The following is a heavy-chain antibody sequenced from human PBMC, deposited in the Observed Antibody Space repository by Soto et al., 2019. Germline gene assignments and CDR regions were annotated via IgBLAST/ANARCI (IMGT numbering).Heavy chain of an antibody. CDR3: VRTHFDFWAFNFCGMDV. Sequence: DVQLAESGGGLVQPGGSMRLSCVASGQTFNRYWMSWVRQAPGKGLEWVANIKQDGTEEYYVDSVKGRFTIPRDNAKKSLYMQMNSLRAEDTDMYYCVRTHFDFWAFNFCGMDVWGQWTTVTVSS. CDR1: GQTFNRYW. V-gene: IGHV3-7*03. D-gene: IGHD3-3*01. J-gene: IGHJ6*01. CDR2: IKQDGTEE.